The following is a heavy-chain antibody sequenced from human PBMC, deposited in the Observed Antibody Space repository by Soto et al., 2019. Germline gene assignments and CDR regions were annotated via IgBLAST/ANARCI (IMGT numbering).Heavy chain of an antibody. CDR1: GGSISSGGYS. CDR3: ARGMAEEQIFYYFDY. Sequence: TLSLTCAVSGGSISSGGYSWSWIRQPPGKGLEWIGYIYHSGSTYYNPSLKSRVTISVDRSKNQFSLKLRSVTAADTAVYYCARGMAEEQIFYYFDYWGQGALVTVSS. V-gene: IGHV4-30-2*01. D-gene: IGHD3-9*01. CDR2: IYHSGST. J-gene: IGHJ4*02.